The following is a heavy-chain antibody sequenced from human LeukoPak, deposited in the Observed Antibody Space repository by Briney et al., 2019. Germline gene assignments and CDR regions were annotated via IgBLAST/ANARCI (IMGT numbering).Heavy chain of an antibody. V-gene: IGHV1-2*02. CDR2: INPNSGGT. D-gene: IGHD4-17*01. J-gene: IGHJ4*02. CDR1: AYTFTVYY. CDR3: ARGRMGYGDSDY. Sequence: ASVTVSFKSSAYTFTVYYMHWVRQAPGQGLGWMGWINPNSGGTNYAQKFQGRVTMTRDTAISTAYMELSRLRSDDTAVYYCARGRMGYGDSDYWGQGTLVTVSS.